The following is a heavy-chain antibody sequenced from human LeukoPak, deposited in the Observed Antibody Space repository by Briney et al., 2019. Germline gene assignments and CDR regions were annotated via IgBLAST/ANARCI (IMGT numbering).Heavy chain of an antibody. V-gene: IGHV3-23*01. Sequence: GGSLRLSCAASGFTFSSYAMSWVRQAPGKGLEWVSGISGSGGSTYYADSVKGRFTISRDNSKNTLYLQMNSLRAEDTAVYYCAKDGNYYDSSGYNYYFDYWGQGTLVTVSS. J-gene: IGHJ4*02. CDR3: AKDGNYYDSSGYNYYFDY. CDR2: ISGSGGST. D-gene: IGHD3-22*01. CDR1: GFTFSSYA.